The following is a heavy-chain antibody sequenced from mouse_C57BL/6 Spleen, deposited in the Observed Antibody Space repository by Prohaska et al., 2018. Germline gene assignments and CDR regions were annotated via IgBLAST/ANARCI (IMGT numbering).Heavy chain of an antibody. CDR3: ATLVFAY. CDR2: IDPSDSYT. D-gene: IGHD2-10*02. Sequence: QVQLQQPGAELVKPGASVKLSCKASGYPFTSYWLQWVKQRPGQGLEWIGEIDPSDSYTNYNQKFKGKATLTVDTSSSTAYMQLSSLTSEDSAVYYCATLVFAYWGQGTLVTVSA. J-gene: IGHJ3*01. V-gene: IGHV1-50*01. CDR1: GYPFTSYW.